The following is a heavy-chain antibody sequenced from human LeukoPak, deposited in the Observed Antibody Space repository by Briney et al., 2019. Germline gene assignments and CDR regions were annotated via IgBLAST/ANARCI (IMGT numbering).Heavy chain of an antibody. CDR2: IRQDGSEK. Sequence: GGSLRLSCAASGFTFSRYWMSWIRQAPGKGLEWVANIRQDGSEKHYLDSVKGRITISRDNAKNSLYLQMNSLRAEDTALYYCARAEGYGAVDYWGQGTLVSVSS. CDR3: ARAEGYGAVDY. CDR1: GFTFSRYW. D-gene: IGHD5-12*01. V-gene: IGHV3-7*01. J-gene: IGHJ4*02.